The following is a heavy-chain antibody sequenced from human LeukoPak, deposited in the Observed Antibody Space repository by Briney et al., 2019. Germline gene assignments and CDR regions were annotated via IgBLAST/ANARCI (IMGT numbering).Heavy chain of an antibody. J-gene: IGHJ2*01. Sequence: WGSLRLSCAASGFTFSDYYMSWIRQAPGKGLDWVSYISRSGDTRDYADSVKGRFTISRDNAKNSLYLQMNSLRAEDTAVYYCARSSRDILTGYTPDWYFDLWGRGTLVTVSS. CDR1: GFTFSDYY. CDR3: ARSSRDILTGYTPDWYFDL. D-gene: IGHD3-9*01. CDR2: ISRSGDTR. V-gene: IGHV3-11*01.